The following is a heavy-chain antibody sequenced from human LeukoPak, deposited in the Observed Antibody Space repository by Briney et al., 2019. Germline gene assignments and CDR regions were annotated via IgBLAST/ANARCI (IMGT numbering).Heavy chain of an antibody. CDR1: GFTFSSYW. J-gene: IGHJ4*02. CDR3: ARVPLYTRSYYFDY. D-gene: IGHD6-13*01. Sequence: GGSLRLSCAASGFTFSSYWMHWVRQAPGKGLVWVSRIKSDGSSASYADSVKGRFTISRDNAKNSLYLQMNSLRAEDTAVYYCARVPLYTRSYYFDYWGQGTLVTVSS. CDR2: IKSDGSSA. V-gene: IGHV3-74*01.